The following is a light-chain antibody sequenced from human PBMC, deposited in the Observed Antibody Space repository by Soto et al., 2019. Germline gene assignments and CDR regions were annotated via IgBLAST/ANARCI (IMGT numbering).Light chain of an antibody. Sequence: QSALTQPASVSGSPGQSITISCTGTSSDVGGYNHVSWYQQHPGKAPKLMIYEVSNRPSGVSNRFSGSKSGNTASLTISGLQAEDEADYYCSSYTRNSTLVFGGGTQLTVL. J-gene: IGLJ2*01. CDR3: SSYTRNSTLV. CDR2: EVS. V-gene: IGLV2-14*01. CDR1: SSDVGGYNH.